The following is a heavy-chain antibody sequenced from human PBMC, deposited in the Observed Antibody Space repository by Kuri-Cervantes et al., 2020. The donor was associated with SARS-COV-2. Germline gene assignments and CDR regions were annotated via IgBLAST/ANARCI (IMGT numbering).Heavy chain of an antibody. CDR2: ISGSGGST. Sequence: GGSLRLSCAASGFTFSSYAMSWVRQAPGKGLEWVSAISGSGGSTYYADSVKGRFTISRDNSKNTLYLQMNSQRAEDTALYYCAKGLSSSWYVGFDYWGQGTLVTVSS. J-gene: IGHJ4*01. CDR1: GFTFSSYA. V-gene: IGHV3-23*01. D-gene: IGHD6-13*01. CDR3: AKGLSSSWYVGFDY.